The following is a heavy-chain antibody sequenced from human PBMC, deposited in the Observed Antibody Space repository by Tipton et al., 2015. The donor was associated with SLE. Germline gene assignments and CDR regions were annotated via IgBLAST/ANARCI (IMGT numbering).Heavy chain of an antibody. CDR2: INWNGGST. V-gene: IGHV3-20*04. Sequence: SLRLSCAASGFTFDDYGMSWVRQAPGKGLEWVSGINWNGGSTGYADSVKGRFTISRDNAKNSLYLQMNSLRAEDTALYYCASASNLVPEDYWGQGTLVTVSS. D-gene: IGHD6-13*01. CDR1: GFTFDDYG. J-gene: IGHJ4*02. CDR3: ASASNLVPEDY.